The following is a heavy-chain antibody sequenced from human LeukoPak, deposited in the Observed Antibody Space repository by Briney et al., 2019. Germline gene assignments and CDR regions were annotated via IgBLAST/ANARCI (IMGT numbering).Heavy chain of an antibody. J-gene: IGHJ4*02. CDR1: GYTFTGYY. V-gene: IGHV1-2*02. CDR3: AISGMTTVSNFDY. Sequence: ASVKVSCKASGYTFTGYYMHWVRQAPGQGLEWMGWINPNSGGTKYAQKFQGRVTMTRDTSISTAYMELSRLRSDDTAVYYCAISGMTTVSNFDYWGQGTLVTVSS. D-gene: IGHD4-17*01. CDR2: INPNSGGT.